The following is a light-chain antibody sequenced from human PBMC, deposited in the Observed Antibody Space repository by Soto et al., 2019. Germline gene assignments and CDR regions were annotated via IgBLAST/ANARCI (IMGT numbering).Light chain of an antibody. J-gene: IGLJ1*01. CDR3: SSYEGISTFV. CDR2: EGS. V-gene: IGLV2-23*03. CDR1: SSDVGSYNL. Sequence: QSVLTQPASVSGSPGQSITISCTGTSSDVGSYNLVSWYQQHPGKAPKLMIYEGSKRPSGVSNRFSGSKSGNTASLTISGLQADDYADSYCSSYEGISTFVFGTGTIVNVL.